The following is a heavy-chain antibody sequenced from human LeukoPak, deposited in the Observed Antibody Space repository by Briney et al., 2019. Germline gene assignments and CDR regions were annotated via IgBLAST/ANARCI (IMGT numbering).Heavy chain of an antibody. Sequence: GGSLRLSCAASGFTFSSYAMSWVRQAPGKGLEWVSAISGSDGRLFYADSVKGRSTISRDNVKNALYLQVNSLRAEDTAVYYCVKESPYGSPRIYYFDHSGQGTLVTVSS. CDR1: GFTFSSYA. V-gene: IGHV3-23*01. CDR3: VKESPYGSPRIYYFDH. D-gene: IGHD1-26*01. J-gene: IGHJ4*02. CDR2: ISGSDGRL.